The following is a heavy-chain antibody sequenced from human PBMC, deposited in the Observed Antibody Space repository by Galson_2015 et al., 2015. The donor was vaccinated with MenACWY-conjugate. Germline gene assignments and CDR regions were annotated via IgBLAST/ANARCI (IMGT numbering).Heavy chain of an antibody. CDR1: GFTFSSYW. CDR3: AVAVAGTSLAHL. CDR2: INSDGSST. Sequence: SLRLSCAASGFTFSSYWMHWVRQAPGKGLVWVSRINSDGSSTSYADSVKGRFTISRDNAKNTLYLQMNSLRAEDTAVYYCAVAVAGTSLAHLWGQGTLVTVSS. V-gene: IGHV3-74*01. J-gene: IGHJ5*02. D-gene: IGHD6-19*01.